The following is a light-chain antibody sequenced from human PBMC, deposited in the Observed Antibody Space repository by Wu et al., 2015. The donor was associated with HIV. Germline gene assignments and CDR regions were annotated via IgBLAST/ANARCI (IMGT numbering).Light chain of an antibody. V-gene: IGKV3-20*01. Sequence: IVLTQSPATLSSSPGATVTLSCRASQIVTYDYLAWYQQKPGQAPRLLIYGASNRATGVPDRFSGSGSGTVFTLTISRLEPEDLAVFYCQQYGSSPVTFGLGTKVEIK. J-gene: IGKJ1*01. CDR3: QQYGSSPVT. CDR1: QIVTYDY. CDR2: GAS.